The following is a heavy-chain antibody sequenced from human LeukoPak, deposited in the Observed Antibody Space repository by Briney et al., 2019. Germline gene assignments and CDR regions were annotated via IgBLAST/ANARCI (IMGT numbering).Heavy chain of an antibody. V-gene: IGHV4-59*08. Sequence: PSETLSLTCAVYGGSFSGYYWSWIRQPPGKGLEWIAYIYYSGSTNYNPSLKSRVTISVDTSKNQFSLRLSSVTAADTAVYYCARHRDYGSGWYGFDYWGQGTLVTVSS. J-gene: IGHJ4*02. CDR1: GGSFSGYY. CDR3: ARHRDYGSGWYGFDY. D-gene: IGHD6-19*01. CDR2: IYYSGST.